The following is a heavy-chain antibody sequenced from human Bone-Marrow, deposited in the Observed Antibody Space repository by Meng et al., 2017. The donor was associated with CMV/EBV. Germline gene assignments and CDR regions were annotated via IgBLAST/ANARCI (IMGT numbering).Heavy chain of an antibody. D-gene: IGHD2-2*01. CDR3: ARDGLVEYQRKGAFDI. J-gene: IGHJ3*02. Sequence: SETLSLTCTVSGGSISSSSYYWGWLRHPPGKGLEWIGSIYYSGSTYYNPSLKSRVTISVDTSKNQFSLKLSSVTAADTAVYYCARDGLVEYQRKGAFDIWGQGTMVTVSS. V-gene: IGHV4-39*07. CDR1: GGSISSSSYY. CDR2: IYYSGST.